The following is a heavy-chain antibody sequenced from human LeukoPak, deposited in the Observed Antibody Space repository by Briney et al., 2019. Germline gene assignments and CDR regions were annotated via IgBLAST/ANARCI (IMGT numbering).Heavy chain of an antibody. CDR3: ARVRNYDFWSGYYLSYYYYYYMDV. J-gene: IGHJ6*03. Sequence: SETLSLTCTVSGGSISSYYWGWIRQPPGKGLEWIASVSHSGSTYYNPSLKSRVTISVDTSKNQFSLKLSSVTAADTAVYYCARVRNYDFWSGYYLSYYYYYYMDVWGKGTTVTVSS. CDR1: GGSISSYY. D-gene: IGHD3-3*01. V-gene: IGHV4-38-2*02. CDR2: VSHSGST.